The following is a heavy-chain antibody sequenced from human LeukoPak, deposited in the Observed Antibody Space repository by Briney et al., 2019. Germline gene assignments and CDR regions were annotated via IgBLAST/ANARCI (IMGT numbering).Heavy chain of an antibody. D-gene: IGHD3-10*01. J-gene: IGHJ4*02. CDR1: GFSISNDW. Sequence: GGSLRLSCAASGFSISNDWMSWVRQAPGRGLEWVARVKSRSAGETTDYAALVKGRFTISRDDSKNTLYLQMNSLKTEDTAVYYCTLIQGWGSGSYYRDFWGQGTLVTVSS. V-gene: IGHV3-15*01. CDR2: VKSRSAGETT. CDR3: TLIQGWGSGSYYRDF.